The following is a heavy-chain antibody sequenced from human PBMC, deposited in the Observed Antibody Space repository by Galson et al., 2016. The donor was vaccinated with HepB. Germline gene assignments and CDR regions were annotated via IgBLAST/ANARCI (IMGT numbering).Heavy chain of an antibody. Sequence: SVKVSCKASGYSFTRYATHWMRQAPGQRLEWMGWINAGNDNRRYSQNFQDRLTISRDTSATTTYMELSSLGFEDTAVYYCVPTLSGTYKPDYWGQGTLVTVSS. V-gene: IGHV1-3*01. CDR2: INAGNDNR. D-gene: IGHD1-26*01. J-gene: IGHJ4*02. CDR3: VPTLSGTYKPDY. CDR1: GYSFTRYA.